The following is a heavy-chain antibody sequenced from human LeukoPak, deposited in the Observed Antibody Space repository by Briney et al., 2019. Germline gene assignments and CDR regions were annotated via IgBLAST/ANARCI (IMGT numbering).Heavy chain of an antibody. V-gene: IGHV4-39*07. Sequence: SETLSLTCNVSGGSISSSNYYWGWIRQPPGKGLEWIGSIYYSGSTYYNPSLKSRVTISVDTSKNQFSLKLSSVTAADTAVYYCARVGGYSDYWGQGTLVTVSS. CDR2: IYYSGST. D-gene: IGHD3-22*01. CDR1: GGSISSSNYY. J-gene: IGHJ4*02. CDR3: ARVGGYSDY.